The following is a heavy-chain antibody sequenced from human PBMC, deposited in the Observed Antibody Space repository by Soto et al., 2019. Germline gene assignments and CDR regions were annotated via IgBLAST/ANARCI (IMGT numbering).Heavy chain of an antibody. D-gene: IGHD6-19*01. J-gene: IGHJ4*02. V-gene: IGHV3-23*01. CDR3: AKPLSGWYAFDY. Sequence: GGSLRLSCAASGFTFSSYAMSWVRQAPGKGLEWVSGISGSGGSTYYADSVEGRFTISRDNSETTLYLQMNSLRAEDTAVYYCAKPLSGWYAFDYWGQGALVTVSS. CDR1: GFTFSSYA. CDR2: ISGSGGST.